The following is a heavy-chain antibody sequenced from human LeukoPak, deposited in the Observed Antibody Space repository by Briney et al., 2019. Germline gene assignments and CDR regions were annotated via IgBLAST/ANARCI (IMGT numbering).Heavy chain of an antibody. D-gene: IGHD3-3*01. Sequence: ASVTVSCTASGYTFTIYAMHWVRQAPGQRLEWMGWINAGNGNTKYSQKFQGRVTITRDTSASTAYMELSSLRSEDTAVYYCARGPYDFWSGYYTHPSGYWGQGTLVTVSS. CDR3: ARGPYDFWSGYYTHPSGY. J-gene: IGHJ4*02. CDR1: GYTFTIYA. CDR2: INAGNGNT. V-gene: IGHV1-3*01.